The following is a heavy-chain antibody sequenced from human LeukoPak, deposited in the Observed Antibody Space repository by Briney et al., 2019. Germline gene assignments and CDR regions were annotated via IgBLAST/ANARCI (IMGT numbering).Heavy chain of an antibody. V-gene: IGHV3-30*04. CDR3: ARGESGIVVVPAAPLDY. D-gene: IGHD2-2*01. CDR1: GFTFSSYA. Sequence: GRSLRLSCAPSGFTFSSYAMHWVRQAPGKGLEWVAVISYDGSNKYYADSVKGRFTISRDNSKNTLYLQMNSLRAEDTAVYYCARGESGIVVVPAAPLDYWGQGTLVTVSS. J-gene: IGHJ4*02. CDR2: ISYDGSNK.